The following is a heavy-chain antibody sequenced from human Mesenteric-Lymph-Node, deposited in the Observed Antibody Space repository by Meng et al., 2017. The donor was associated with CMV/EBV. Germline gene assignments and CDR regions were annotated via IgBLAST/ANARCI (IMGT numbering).Heavy chain of an antibody. Sequence: SETLSLTCTVSGGSISSSSYYWGWIRQSPGKGLEWIGSVYYSGSTYYNPSLKSRVTISVDTSKNQFSLSLSSVTAADTAVYYCARGGAGSYYNTGYDWYFELWGRGTLVTVSS. J-gene: IGHJ2*01. CDR1: GGSISSSSYY. D-gene: IGHD3-10*01. CDR2: VYYSGST. V-gene: IGHV4-39*07. CDR3: ARGGAGSYYNTGYDWYFEL.